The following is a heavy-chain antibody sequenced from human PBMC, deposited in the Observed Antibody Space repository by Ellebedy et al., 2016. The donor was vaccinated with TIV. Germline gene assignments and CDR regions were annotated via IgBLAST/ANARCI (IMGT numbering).Heavy chain of an antibody. Sequence: SVKVSCXASGFTFGHSAVQWLRQARGQPLEWIGWIVVGSGIANYAQKFQERVTITRDMSTSTAYMDLSRLRSEDTAVYYCAADNIFEGSWGQGTLVTVSS. D-gene: IGHD3-3*02. J-gene: IGHJ5*02. CDR2: IVVGSGIA. CDR1: GFTFGHSA. V-gene: IGHV1-58*01. CDR3: AADNIFEGS.